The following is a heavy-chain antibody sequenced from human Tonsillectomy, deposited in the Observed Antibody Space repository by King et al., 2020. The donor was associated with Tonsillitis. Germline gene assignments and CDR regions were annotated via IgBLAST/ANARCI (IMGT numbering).Heavy chain of an antibody. CDR2: ISSSSSYI. CDR3: ARELVYDSVWGLGGY. D-gene: IGHD3-16*01. V-gene: IGHV3-21*01. Sequence: VQLVESGGGLVKPGGSLRLSCAASGFTFSSYSMNWVRQAPGKGLEWVSSISSSSSYIYYADSVKGRFTISRDNAKNSLYLQMNSLRAEDTAVYYCARELVYDSVWGLGGYWGQGPLVPV. J-gene: IGHJ4*02. CDR1: GFTFSSYS.